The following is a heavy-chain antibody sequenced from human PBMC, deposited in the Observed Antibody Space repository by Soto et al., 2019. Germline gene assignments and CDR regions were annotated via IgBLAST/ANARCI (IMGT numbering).Heavy chain of an antibody. CDR1: GDTFSGYP. Sequence: QVQLVQSGAELKKPGSSVKVSCKASGDTFSGYPINWVRQAPGEGLEWMGRIIPVFGTTNDAQRFEGRVTVTADESTNTAYMELSGLMSEDTAVYYCARDGGFGELKYWGPGTLVTVSS. D-gene: IGHD3-10*01. CDR3: ARDGGFGELKY. CDR2: IIPVFGTT. J-gene: IGHJ4*02. V-gene: IGHV1-69*18.